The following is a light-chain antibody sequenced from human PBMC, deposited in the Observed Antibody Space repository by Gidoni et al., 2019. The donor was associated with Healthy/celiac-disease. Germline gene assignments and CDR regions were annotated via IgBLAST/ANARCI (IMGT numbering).Light chain of an antibody. Sequence: ELVMTQSPATLSVSPGERATLSCRASQSVSSNLAWYQQKPGQAPRLIIYGASTRATGIPARFRGSGSGTEFTLTISSLQSEDFAVYYCQQYNNWPRTFGQXTKVEIK. V-gene: IGKV3-15*01. CDR1: QSVSSN. J-gene: IGKJ1*01. CDR2: GAS. CDR3: QQYNNWPRT.